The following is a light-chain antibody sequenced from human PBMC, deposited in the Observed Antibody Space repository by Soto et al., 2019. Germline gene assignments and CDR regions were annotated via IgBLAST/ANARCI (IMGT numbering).Light chain of an antibody. CDR2: EVS. Sequence: QSALTQPASVSGSPGQSIAISCTGTNSDVGGYNYVSWYQHHPGKAPKLMIYEVSNRPSGVSNRFSGSKSGNTASLTISGLQAEDEADYYGSSYTTSTTGVFGGGTKRTVL. CDR1: NSDVGGYNY. V-gene: IGLV2-14*01. J-gene: IGLJ3*02. CDR3: SSYTTSTTGV.